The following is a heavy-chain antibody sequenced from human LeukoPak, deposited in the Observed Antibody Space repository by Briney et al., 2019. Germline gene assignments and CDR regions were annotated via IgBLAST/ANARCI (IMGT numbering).Heavy chain of an antibody. CDR3: AKDRSITMIVVVNRVELY. CDR1: GFTFSSYA. CDR2: ISYDGSNK. D-gene: IGHD3-22*01. V-gene: IGHV3-30*04. Sequence: GGSLRLSCAASGFTFSSYAMHWVRQAPGKGLEWVAVISYDGSNKYYADSVKGRFTISRDNSKNTLYLQMNSLRAEDTAVYYCAKDRSITMIVVVNRVELYWGQGTLVTVSS. J-gene: IGHJ4*02.